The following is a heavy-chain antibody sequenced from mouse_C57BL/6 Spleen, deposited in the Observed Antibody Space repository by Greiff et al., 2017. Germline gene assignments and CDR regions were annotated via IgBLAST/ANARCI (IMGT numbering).Heavy chain of an antibody. CDR2: INPSSGYT. CDR3: AREGITTVVATGDY. J-gene: IGHJ2*01. D-gene: IGHD1-1*01. CDR1: GYTFTSYT. Sequence: VQLQQSGAELARPGASVKMSCKASGYTFTSYTMHWVKQRPGQGLEWIGYINPSSGYTKYNQKFKDKATLTADKSSSTAYMQLSSLTSEDSAVYYCAREGITTVVATGDYWGQGTTLTVSS. V-gene: IGHV1-4*01.